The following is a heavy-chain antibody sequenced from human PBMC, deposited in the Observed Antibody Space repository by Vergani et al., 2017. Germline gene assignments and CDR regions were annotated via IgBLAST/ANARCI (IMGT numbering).Heavy chain of an antibody. CDR3: ARHLRGYSYGVFDY. V-gene: IGHV4-59*02. Sequence: QVKLQESGPGLVKPSETLSLTCTVSGASVNSYYWSWIRQPPGNGLEWMGYVSFRGDTLYDPSVKGRMTISLNTSSNQFSLYLTSVTAADTAVYYCARHLRGYSYGVFDYWGQGREVTVSS. CDR1: GASVNSYY. CDR2: VSFRGDT. D-gene: IGHD5-18*01. J-gene: IGHJ4*02.